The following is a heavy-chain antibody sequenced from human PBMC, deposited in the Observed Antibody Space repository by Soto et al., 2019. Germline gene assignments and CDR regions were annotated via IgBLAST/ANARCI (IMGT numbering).Heavy chain of an antibody. Sequence: GGSLRLSCAASGFTFSSYAMSWVRQTPGKGLEWVSAISGSGGSTYYADSVKGRFTISRDNSKNTLYLQMNSLRAEDTAVYYCAKVVSVTTFYFDYWGQGTLVTVSS. V-gene: IGHV3-23*01. D-gene: IGHD4-17*01. CDR2: ISGSGGST. CDR1: GFTFSSYA. CDR3: AKVVSVTTFYFDY. J-gene: IGHJ4*02.